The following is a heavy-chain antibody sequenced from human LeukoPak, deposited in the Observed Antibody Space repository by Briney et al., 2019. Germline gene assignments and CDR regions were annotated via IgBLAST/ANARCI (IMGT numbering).Heavy chain of an antibody. D-gene: IGHD3-22*01. Sequence: PGGSLRLSCAASGFTFSSYAMGWVRQAPGKGLEWVSAISGSGGSTYYADSVKGRSTISRDNSKNTLYLQMNSLRAEDTAVYYCAKSGSSGPAYFDYWGQGTLVTVSS. CDR3: AKSGSSGPAYFDY. CDR2: ISGSGGST. J-gene: IGHJ4*02. V-gene: IGHV3-23*01. CDR1: GFTFSSYA.